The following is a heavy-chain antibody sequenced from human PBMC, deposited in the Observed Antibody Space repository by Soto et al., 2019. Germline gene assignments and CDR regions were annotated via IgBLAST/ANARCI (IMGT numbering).Heavy chain of an antibody. V-gene: IGHV1-46*03. CDR1: GYTFTIYY. CDR3: AIPPNRLPLGFDY. Sequence: GASVKVSCKASGYTFTIYYMHWVRQAPGQGLEWMGIINPSGGSTSYAQKFQGRVTMTRDTSTSTVYMELSSLRSEDTAVYYCAIPPNRLPLGFDYWGQGTLVTVSS. D-gene: IGHD4-17*01. J-gene: IGHJ4*02. CDR2: INPSGGST.